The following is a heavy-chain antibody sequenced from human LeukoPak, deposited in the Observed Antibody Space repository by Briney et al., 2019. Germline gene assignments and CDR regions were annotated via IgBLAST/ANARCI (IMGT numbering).Heavy chain of an antibody. J-gene: IGHJ4*02. CDR1: GYIFTGQY. CDR3: ARGGGTSGFDY. D-gene: IGHD4-23*01. CDR2: INPNTGDT. V-gene: IGHV1-2*02. Sequence: ASVKVSCKASGYIFTGQYLHWVRQAPGQGLEWMGWINPNTGDTNYAQKFQGRVTMTTDTSISTAYMELSRLRSDDMAVYYCARGGGTSGFDYWGQGTLVTVSS.